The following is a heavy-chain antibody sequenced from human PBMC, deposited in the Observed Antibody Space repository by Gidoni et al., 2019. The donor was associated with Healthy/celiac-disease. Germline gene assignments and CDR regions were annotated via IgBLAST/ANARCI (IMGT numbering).Heavy chain of an antibody. Sequence: EVQLVESGGGLGKPGGSLRLSCAASGSTFSSYSMNWVCQAPGTGLELVSAISMSSVYIYYADSVKVRFSISRDNANNSLSLQLNSLRADDAAVYYCSSDPDRSGSLFDYWGQGTLVTVSS. CDR1: GSTFSSYS. CDR3: SSDPDRSGSLFDY. V-gene: IGHV3-21*01. D-gene: IGHD3-22*01. J-gene: IGHJ4*02. CDR2: ISMSSVYI.